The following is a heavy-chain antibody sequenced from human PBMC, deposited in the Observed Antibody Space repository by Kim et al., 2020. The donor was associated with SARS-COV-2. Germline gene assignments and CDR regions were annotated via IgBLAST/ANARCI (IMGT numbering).Heavy chain of an antibody. CDR3: ARHGDYYFDN. Sequence: TTYSNPSLRSRVTISVGTSKNQFSLKLSSVAAADTAVYYCARHGDYYFDNWGQGTLVTVSS. V-gene: IGHV4-39*01. D-gene: IGHD4-17*01. J-gene: IGHJ4*02. CDR2: TT.